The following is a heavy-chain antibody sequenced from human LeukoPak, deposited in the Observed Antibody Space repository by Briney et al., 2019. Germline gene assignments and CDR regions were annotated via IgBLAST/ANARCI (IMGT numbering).Heavy chain of an antibody. D-gene: IGHD3-10*01. CDR2: IRSQANNYAT. Sequence: QPGGSLRLSCAASGFTLSGSAMHWVRLASGKGLEWVGRIRSQANNYATAYDASVKGRFTISRDDSKNTAYLQMNSLKTEDTAVYYCSSGVDGMDVWGQGTTVTVSS. CDR1: GFTLSGSA. V-gene: IGHV3-73*01. J-gene: IGHJ6*02. CDR3: SSGVDGMDV.